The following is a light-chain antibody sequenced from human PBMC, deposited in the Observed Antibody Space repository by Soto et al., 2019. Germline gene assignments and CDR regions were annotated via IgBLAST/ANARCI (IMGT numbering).Light chain of an antibody. V-gene: IGKV3-20*01. CDR2: GAS. CDR3: LHYGTAQWT. Sequence: EVVLTQSPATLSLSPGERATLSCRASQCVTRSSLAWYQQKPGQSPRLLISGASSRATGIPDRFSGGGSGTDFIFNITSLEPEDFAMYYCLHYGTAQWTFGQGTKVDI. CDR1: QCVTRSS. J-gene: IGKJ1*01.